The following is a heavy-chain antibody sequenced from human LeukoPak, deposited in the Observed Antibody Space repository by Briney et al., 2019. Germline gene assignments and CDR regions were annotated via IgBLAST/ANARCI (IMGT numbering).Heavy chain of an antibody. CDR3: ARSPYYDSSGYSFDY. J-gene: IGHJ4*02. D-gene: IGHD3-22*01. V-gene: IGHV3-74*01. Sequence: GGSLRLSCAASGFTFSSYWMHWVRQAPGKGLVWVSRINSDGSSTSYADSAKGRFTISRDNAKNTLYLQMNSLRAEDTAVYYCARSPYYDSSGYSFDYWGQGTLVTVSS. CDR1: GFTFSSYW. CDR2: INSDGSST.